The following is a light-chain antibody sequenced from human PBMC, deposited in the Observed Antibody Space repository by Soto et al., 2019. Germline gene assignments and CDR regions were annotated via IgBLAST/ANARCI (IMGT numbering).Light chain of an antibody. Sequence: EIVLTQSPATLSLSPGERATLSCRASQSVSSYLAWYQQKPGHAPRLLIYDASTRATDIPARFSGSGSGTDFTLTISSLEPEDFAVYYCLQRSGWPWTFGQGTKVEIK. CDR1: QSVSSY. CDR3: LQRSGWPWT. CDR2: DAS. J-gene: IGKJ1*01. V-gene: IGKV3-11*01.